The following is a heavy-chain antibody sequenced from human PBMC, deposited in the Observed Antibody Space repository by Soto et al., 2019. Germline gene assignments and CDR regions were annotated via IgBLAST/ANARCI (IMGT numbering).Heavy chain of an antibody. J-gene: IGHJ5*02. CDR3: AKAPASTWYWFDP. Sequence: HPGGSLRLSCAASGFTFSHYAMSWVRQAPGKGLEWVSSLTDGGGSTFYAHSVKGRFTISRDNSKNMLYLQMSSLRADDTAIYYCAKAPASTWYWFDPWGQGTLVTVSS. CDR1: GFTFSHYA. V-gene: IGHV3-23*01. D-gene: IGHD2-2*01. CDR2: LTDGGGST.